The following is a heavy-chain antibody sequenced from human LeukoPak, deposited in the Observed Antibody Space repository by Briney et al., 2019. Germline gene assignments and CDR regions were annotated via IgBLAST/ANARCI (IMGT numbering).Heavy chain of an antibody. V-gene: IGHV1-46*01. J-gene: IGHJ5*02. CDR3: AVEVYCSSTSCYGGGNWFDP. D-gene: IGHD2-2*01. CDR1: GYTFTSYY. Sequence: ASVKVSCKASGYTFTSYYMHWVRQAPGQGLEWMGIINPSGGSTSYAQKFQGRVTMTRDTSISTAYMELSRLRSDDTAVYYCAVEVYCSSTSCYGGGNWFDPWGQGTLVTVSS. CDR2: INPSGGST.